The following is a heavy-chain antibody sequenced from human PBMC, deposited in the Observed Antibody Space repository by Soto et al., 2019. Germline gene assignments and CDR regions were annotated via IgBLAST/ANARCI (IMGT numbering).Heavy chain of an antibody. CDR1: GYTFTGYY. D-gene: IGHD3-10*01. V-gene: IGHV1-2*04. J-gene: IGHJ6*02. CDR3: ARGGLLWFGELLSQIYGMDV. Sequence: ASVKVSCKASGYTFTGYYMHWVRQAPGKGVEWMGWINPNSGGTNYAQKLQGWVTMTRDTSISTAYMELSRLRSDDTAVYYCARGGLLWFGELLSQIYGMDVWGQGTTVTVSS. CDR2: INPNSGGT.